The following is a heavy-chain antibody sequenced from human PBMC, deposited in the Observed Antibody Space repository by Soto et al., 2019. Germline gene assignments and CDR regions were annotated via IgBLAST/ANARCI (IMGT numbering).Heavy chain of an antibody. J-gene: IGHJ6*02. Sequence: EVQRVESGGGLVQPGGSLRLSCAASGFTFSSYWMSWVRQAPGKGLEWVANIKQDGREKYYVDSVKGRCTISRDNAKNSLYLQMTSLRAEDTAVYYCARDPHRMDVWGQGTTVTVSS. V-gene: IGHV3-7*01. CDR2: IKQDGREK. CDR3: ARDPHRMDV. CDR1: GFTFSSYW.